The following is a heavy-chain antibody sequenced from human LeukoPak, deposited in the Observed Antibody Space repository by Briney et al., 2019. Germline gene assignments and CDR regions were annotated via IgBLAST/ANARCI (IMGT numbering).Heavy chain of an antibody. CDR2: ISYDGSNK. CDR3: ARPLWFGELFGYFQH. CDR1: GFTFSSYG. Sequence: GGSLRLSCAASGFTFSSYGMHWVGQAPGKGLEWVAVISYDGSNKYYADSVKGRFTISRDNSKNTLYLQMNSLRAEDTAVYYCARPLWFGELFGYFQHWGQGTLVTVSS. D-gene: IGHD3-10*01. V-gene: IGHV3-30*03. J-gene: IGHJ1*01.